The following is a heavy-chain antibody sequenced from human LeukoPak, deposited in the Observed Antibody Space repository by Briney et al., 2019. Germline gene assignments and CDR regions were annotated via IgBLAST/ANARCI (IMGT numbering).Heavy chain of an antibody. CDR3: ANSHKGAPGVH. J-gene: IGHJ4*02. CDR1: GFTFSDHH. CDR2: ISGDGGTT. V-gene: IGHV3-23*01. Sequence: PGGSLRLSCAASGFTFSDHHMDWVRQAPGKGLECVAIISGDGGTTYYADSVKGRFTISRDNSQNTVYLQMTSLGAEDTAVYYCANSHKGAPGVHWGQGTLVTVSS. D-gene: IGHD1-1*01.